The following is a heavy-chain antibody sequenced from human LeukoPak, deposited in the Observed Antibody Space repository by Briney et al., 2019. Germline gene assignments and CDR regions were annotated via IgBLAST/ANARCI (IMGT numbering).Heavy chain of an antibody. J-gene: IGHJ5*02. Sequence: GGSLRLSCAASGFTFSSYSMNWVRQAPGKGLEWVSSISSSSSYIYYADSVKGRFTISRGNAKNTLYLQMNSLKAEDTAVYYCARERTSGWDAFDTWGQGTLVTVSS. D-gene: IGHD6-19*01. V-gene: IGHV3-21*01. CDR2: ISSSSSYI. CDR3: ARERTSGWDAFDT. CDR1: GFTFSSYS.